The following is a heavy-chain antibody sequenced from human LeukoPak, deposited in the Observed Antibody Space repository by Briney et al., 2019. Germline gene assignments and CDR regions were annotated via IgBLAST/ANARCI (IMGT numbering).Heavy chain of an antibody. Sequence: GGSMTLSCAASGFTFSNFWMMWDRQAPGKGLEWVGTIKQDGSEQYYVDSVKGRFTISRDNSKNTLYLQMNSLRAEDTAVYYCAKETSGSSGYYMDVWGKGTTVTVSS. V-gene: IGHV3-7*01. CDR1: GFTFSNFW. CDR3: AKETSGSSGYYMDV. J-gene: IGHJ6*03. CDR2: IKQDGSEQ. D-gene: IGHD6-25*01.